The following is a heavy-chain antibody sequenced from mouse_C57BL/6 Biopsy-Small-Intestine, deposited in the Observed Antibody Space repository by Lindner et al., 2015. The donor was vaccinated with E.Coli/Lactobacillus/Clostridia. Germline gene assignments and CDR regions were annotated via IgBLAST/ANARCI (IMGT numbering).Heavy chain of an antibody. CDR1: GYTFTDYN. Sequence: VQLQESGPELVKPGASVKMSCKASGYTFTDYNMHWVKQSHGKSLEWIGYINPNNGGTSYNQKFKGKATLTVNKSSSTAYMELRSLTSEDSAVYYCARNNYSNYVRFAYWGQGTLVTVSA. J-gene: IGHJ3*01. CDR3: ARNNYSNYVRFAY. D-gene: IGHD2-5*01. CDR2: INPNNGGT. V-gene: IGHV1-22*01.